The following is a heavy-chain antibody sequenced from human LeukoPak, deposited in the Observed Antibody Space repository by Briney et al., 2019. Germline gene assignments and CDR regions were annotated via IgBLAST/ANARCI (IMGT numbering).Heavy chain of an antibody. J-gene: IGHJ3*02. CDR1: GFTFSDHY. D-gene: IGHD1-26*01. V-gene: IGHV3-72*01. Sequence: GGSLRLSCAASGFTFSDHYIDWVRQAPGKGLEWVGRSRNKANTDTTEYAASVKGRFTISREDSKNSMFLQMNSLKTEDTAVYYCTRGYSGTYIYAFDIWGQGTMVTVSS. CDR2: SRNKANTDTT. CDR3: TRGYSGTYIYAFDI.